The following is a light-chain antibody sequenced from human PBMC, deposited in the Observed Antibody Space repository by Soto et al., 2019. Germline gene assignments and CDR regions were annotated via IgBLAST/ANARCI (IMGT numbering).Light chain of an antibody. V-gene: IGKV3-15*01. CDR3: LQYHNLWA. J-gene: IGKJ1*01. CDR1: QNIYYN. Sequence: IVMTQSPATLSVSPGESATLSCRASQNIYYNVAWYQHRPGQAPRLLIYRASTRATGVPARFSGSGSGTEFTLTISSLQSEDFTVYSCLQYHNLWAFXQGTKVDIK. CDR2: RAS.